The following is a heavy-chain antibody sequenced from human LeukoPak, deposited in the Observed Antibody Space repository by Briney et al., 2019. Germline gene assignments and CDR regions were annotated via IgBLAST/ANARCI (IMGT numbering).Heavy chain of an antibody. J-gene: IGHJ4*02. D-gene: IGHD3-3*01. Sequence: SETLSLTLAVYGESFSDHYWTWIRQSPGKGLEWIGEIHHGGTTNYNPSFKSRVALSLDTSKNQFSLRLSFVTAADTALYYCARGGFWSGYSAGDYWGQGTLVTVSS. CDR2: IHHGGTT. V-gene: IGHV4-34*01. CDR3: ARGGFWSGYSAGDY. CDR1: GESFSDHY.